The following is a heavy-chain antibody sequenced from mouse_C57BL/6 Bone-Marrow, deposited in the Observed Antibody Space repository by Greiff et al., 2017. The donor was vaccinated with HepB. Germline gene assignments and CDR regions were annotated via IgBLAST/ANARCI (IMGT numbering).Heavy chain of an antibody. CDR3: AREGWLLREAWFAY. CDR2: IYPGSGST. V-gene: IGHV1-55*01. Sequence: QVQLQQPGAELVKPGASVKMSCKASGCTFTSYWITWVKQRPGQGLEWIGDIYPGSGSTNYNEKFKSKATLTVDTSSSTAYMQLSSLTSEDSAVYYCAREGWLLREAWFAYWGQGTLVTVSA. CDR1: GCTFTSYW. J-gene: IGHJ3*01. D-gene: IGHD2-3*01.